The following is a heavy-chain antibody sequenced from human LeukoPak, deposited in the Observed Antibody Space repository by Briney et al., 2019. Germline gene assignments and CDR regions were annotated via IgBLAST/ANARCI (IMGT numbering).Heavy chain of an antibody. D-gene: IGHD2-15*01. CDR2: IYSSGST. CDR1: GGSLSSYY. Sequence: SETLSLTCTVSGGSLSSYYWSWIRHPPGKGLECIGHIYSSGSTSYNPSLKSRVTISVDTSKNQFSLKLSSVTAADTAVYYCARHPCSGGSCPNPFDPWGQGTLVTVSS. J-gene: IGHJ5*02. CDR3: ARHPCSGGSCPNPFDP. V-gene: IGHV4-59*08.